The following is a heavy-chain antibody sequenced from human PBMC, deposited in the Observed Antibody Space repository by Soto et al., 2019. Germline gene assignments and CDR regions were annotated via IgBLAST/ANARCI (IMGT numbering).Heavy chain of an antibody. V-gene: IGHV1-2*02. CDR1: GFSFTGYY. D-gene: IGHD6-6*01. Sequence: ASVKVSCKASGFSFTGYYIHWLRQAPGQGLEWMGWINVHSGGTEYAQKFQGRVTLTRDTPIATAYLTLTSLTSDDTALYYCAKDLTRQLAYWLDPWGQGTQVTVSS. J-gene: IGHJ5*02. CDR3: AKDLTRQLAYWLDP. CDR2: INVHSGGT.